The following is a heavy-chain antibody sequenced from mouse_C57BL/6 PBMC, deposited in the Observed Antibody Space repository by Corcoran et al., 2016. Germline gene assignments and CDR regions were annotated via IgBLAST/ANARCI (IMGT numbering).Heavy chain of an antibody. CDR1: GYSITSGYY. V-gene: IGHV3-6*01. J-gene: IGHJ1*03. Sequence: DVQLQESGPGLVKPSQSLSLTCSVTGYSITSGYYWNWIRQFPGNKLEWMGYISYDGSNNYNPSLKNRISITRDTSKNQFFLKLNSVTTEDTATYYCAREDITTVGIDVWAQGPRSPSPQ. CDR2: ISYDGSN. CDR3: AREDITTVGIDV. D-gene: IGHD1-1*01.